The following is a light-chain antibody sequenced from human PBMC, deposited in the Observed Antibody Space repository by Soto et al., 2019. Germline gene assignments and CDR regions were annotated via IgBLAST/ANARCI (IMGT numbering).Light chain of an antibody. CDR1: SSDVGGYDY. CDR2: EVS. J-gene: IGLJ1*01. V-gene: IGLV2-14*01. Sequence: QSALTQPASVSGSPGQSITISCTGTSSDVGGYDYVSWYQHHPGKAPKLTIYEVSNRPSGVSNRFSGSKSGNTASLTISGLQAEDEAEYYCSSYTSSSTDVFGTGTKVPS. CDR3: SSYTSSSTDV.